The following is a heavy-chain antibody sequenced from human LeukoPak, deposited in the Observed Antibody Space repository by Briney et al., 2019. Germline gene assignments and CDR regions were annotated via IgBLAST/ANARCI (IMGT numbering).Heavy chain of an antibody. CDR3: ARALNPLPGTYYFDY. V-gene: IGHV4-4*07. D-gene: IGHD2-15*01. J-gene: IGHJ4*02. CDR1: GASINSHY. Sequence: PSETLSLTCSVSGASINSHYWTWIRQPAGKGLEWMGRIYISGSTNYSPSLMSRVTMSVDTSKNQFSLNLISVTAADTAVYYCARALNPLPGTYYFDYWGQGTLVTVSS. CDR2: IYISGST.